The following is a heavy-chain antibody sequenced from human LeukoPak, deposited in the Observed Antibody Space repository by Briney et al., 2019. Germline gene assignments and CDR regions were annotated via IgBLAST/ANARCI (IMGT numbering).Heavy chain of an antibody. J-gene: IGHJ6*02. D-gene: IGHD1-14*01. CDR1: GGSISSYY. Sequence: PSETLSLTCTVSGGSISSYYWSWIRQPPGKGLEWIGYIYYSGSTNYNPSLKSRVTISVDTSKNQFSLKLSSGTAADTAVYYCSRITLAYYYYYGMDVWGQGTTVTVSS. CDR3: SRITLAYYYYYGMDV. V-gene: IGHV4-59*01. CDR2: IYYSGST.